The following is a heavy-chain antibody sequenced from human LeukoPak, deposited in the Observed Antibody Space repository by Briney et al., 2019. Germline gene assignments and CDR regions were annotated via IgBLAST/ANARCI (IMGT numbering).Heavy chain of an antibody. J-gene: IGHJ4*02. Sequence: GRSLRLSCAASGFTFSSYAMHWVRQAPGKGLEWVAVISYDGSNRYYADSVKGRFTISRDNSKNTLYLQMNSLRAEDTAVYYCARHQYDSSGGLFDYWGQGTLVTVSS. D-gene: IGHD3-22*01. CDR1: GFTFSSYA. V-gene: IGHV3-30-3*01. CDR2: ISYDGSNR. CDR3: ARHQYDSSGGLFDY.